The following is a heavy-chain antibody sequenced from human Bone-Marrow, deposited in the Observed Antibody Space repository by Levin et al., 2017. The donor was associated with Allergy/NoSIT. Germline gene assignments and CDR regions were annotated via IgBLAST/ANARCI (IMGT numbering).Heavy chain of an antibody. D-gene: IGHD1-14*01. Sequence: GGSLRLSCAASGFAFNHPWMSWVRQAPGKGLEWVGRIKSAASGGTTDYAAAVKGRFTISRDDSKSTLFLQMNSLESEDTAVYYCTTDCSETTCLGDGAFDVWGRGTMVIVSS. V-gene: IGHV3-15*01. CDR3: TTDCSETTCLGDGAFDV. J-gene: IGHJ3*01. CDR1: GFAFNHPW. CDR2: IKSAASGGTT.